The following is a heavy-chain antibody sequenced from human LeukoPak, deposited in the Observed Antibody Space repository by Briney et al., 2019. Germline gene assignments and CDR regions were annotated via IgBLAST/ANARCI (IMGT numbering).Heavy chain of an antibody. D-gene: IGHD6-13*01. CDR3: ARRVASANDAFDI. CDR1: GFTFSSYS. CDR2: ISSGSTYI. V-gene: IGHV3-21*01. J-gene: IGHJ3*02. Sequence: GGSLRLSCAASGFTFSSYSMNWVRQAPGKGLEWVSSISSGSTYIYYGDSLKGRFTISRDNAKNSLYLQMNSLRAEDTAVCYCARRVASANDAFDIWGQGTMVTVSS.